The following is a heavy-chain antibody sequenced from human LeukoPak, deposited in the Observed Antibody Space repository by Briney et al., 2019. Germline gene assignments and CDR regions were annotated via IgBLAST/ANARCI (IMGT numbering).Heavy chain of an antibody. Sequence: GGSLRLSCAASGFTFDDYAMHWVRQAPGKGLEWVSLISGDGGSTYYADSVKGRFTISRDNSKNSLYLQMNSLRTEDTALYYCAKDTIGGLGELSCDYWGQGTLVTVSS. CDR2: ISGDGGST. CDR3: AKDTIGGLGELSCDY. D-gene: IGHD3-16*02. J-gene: IGHJ4*02. V-gene: IGHV3-43*02. CDR1: GFTFDDYA.